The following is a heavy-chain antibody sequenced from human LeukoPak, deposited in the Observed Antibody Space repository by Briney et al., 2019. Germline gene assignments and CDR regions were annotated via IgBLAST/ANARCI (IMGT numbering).Heavy chain of an antibody. D-gene: IGHD3-3*01. CDR3: ARADFVKRWFDP. J-gene: IGHJ5*02. V-gene: IGHV3-66*02. Sequence: GGSLRLSCAASGFTVSSNYMSWVRQAPGKGLEWVSVIYSGGSTYYADSVKGRLTISRDNSKNTLYLQMNSLRAEDTAVYYCARADFVKRWFDPWGQGTLVTVSS. CDR2: IYSGGST. CDR1: GFTVSSNY.